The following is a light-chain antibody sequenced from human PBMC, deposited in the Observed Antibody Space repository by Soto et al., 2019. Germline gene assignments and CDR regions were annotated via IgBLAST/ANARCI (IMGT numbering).Light chain of an antibody. V-gene: IGKV3-20*01. CDR2: GAS. CDR1: QSVSRRY. J-gene: IGKJ1*01. CDR3: HHYET. Sequence: EIVLTQSPGTLSLSPGDRATLSCRASQSVSRRYLGWYQQKPGQAPRLLMYGASIRTAGVPDRFSGSGSGTEFTLTISRLEPEDFTVYYCHHYETFGQGTKVDIK.